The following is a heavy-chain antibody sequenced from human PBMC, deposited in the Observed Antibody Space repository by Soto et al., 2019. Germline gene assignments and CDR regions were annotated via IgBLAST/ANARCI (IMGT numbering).Heavy chain of an antibody. Sequence: ASVKVSCKACGYTFTSYGISWVRQAPGQGLEWMGWISAYNGNTNYAQKLQGRVTMTTDTSTSAAYMELRSLRSDDTAVYYCARDPKIAVAGRTDAFDIWGQGTMVTVSS. CDR2: ISAYNGNT. V-gene: IGHV1-18*01. D-gene: IGHD6-19*01. J-gene: IGHJ3*02. CDR1: GYTFTSYG. CDR3: ARDPKIAVAGRTDAFDI.